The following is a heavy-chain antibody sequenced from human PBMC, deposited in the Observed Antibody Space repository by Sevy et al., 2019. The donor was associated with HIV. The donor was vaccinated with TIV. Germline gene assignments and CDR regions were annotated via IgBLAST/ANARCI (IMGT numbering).Heavy chain of an antibody. Sequence: ASVKVSCKASGYTFTSYGISWVRQAPGQGLEWMGWISAYNGNTNYAQMLQGRVTMTTDTSTSTAYMELRSLGSDDTAVYYCARDLGGYGGNSIDYWGQGTLVTVSS. J-gene: IGHJ4*02. CDR2: ISAYNGNT. CDR3: ARDLGGYGGNSIDY. D-gene: IGHD2-21*02. V-gene: IGHV1-18*01. CDR1: GYTFTSYG.